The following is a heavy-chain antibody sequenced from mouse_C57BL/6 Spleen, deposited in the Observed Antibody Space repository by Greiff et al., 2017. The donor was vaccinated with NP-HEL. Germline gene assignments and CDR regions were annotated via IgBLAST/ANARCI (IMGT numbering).Heavy chain of an antibody. J-gene: IGHJ1*03. CDR2: IDPSDSYT. D-gene: IGHD1-1*01. CDR3: ARMRRYYGSSSWYFDV. CDR1: GYTFTSYW. Sequence: QVQLQQSGAELVMPGASVKLSCKASGYTFTSYWMHWVKQRPGQGLEWIGEIDPSDSYTNYNQKFKGKATLTVDKSSSTAYMQLRSLTSEDSAVYYCARMRRYYGSSSWYFDVWGTGTTVTVSS. V-gene: IGHV1-69*01.